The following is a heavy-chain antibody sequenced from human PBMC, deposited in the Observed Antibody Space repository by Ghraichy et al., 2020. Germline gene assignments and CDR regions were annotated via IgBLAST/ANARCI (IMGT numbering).Heavy chain of an antibody. CDR3: VTPPGNWRRAFYI. CDR2: ISGSGGST. Sequence: GGSLRLSCVASGFTFSHYAMSWVRQAPGKGLEWVSAISGSGGSTYYADAVKGRFTVSRDNSKNTLFLQMNSLTAEDTAVYYCVTPPGNWRRAFYIWGQGTIVTVAS. CDR1: GFTFSHYA. V-gene: IGHV3-23*01. J-gene: IGHJ3*02. D-gene: IGHD1-1*01.